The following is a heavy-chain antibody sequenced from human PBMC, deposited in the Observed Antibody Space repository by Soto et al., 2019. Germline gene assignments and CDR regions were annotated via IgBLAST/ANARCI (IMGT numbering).Heavy chain of an antibody. V-gene: IGHV4-59*01. D-gene: IGHD6-13*01. CDR1: GGSISSYY. Sequence: SETLSLTCTVSGGSISSYYWSWIRQPPGKGLEWIGYIYYSGSTNYNPSLKSRVTISVDTSKNQFSLKLSSVTAADTAVYYCARGQQGLISYWGQGTLVTVSS. CDR3: ARGQQGLISY. J-gene: IGHJ4*02. CDR2: IYYSGST.